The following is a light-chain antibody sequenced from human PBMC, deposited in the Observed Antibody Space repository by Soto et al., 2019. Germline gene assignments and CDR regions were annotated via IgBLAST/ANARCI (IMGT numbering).Light chain of an antibody. J-gene: IGLJ3*02. CDR2: EVS. Sequence: QSVLTQPASVSGSPGQSITISCTGTSSDVGGYNYVSWYQQHPGKAPKLIIYEVSNRPSGDSNRVSGSKSGNTAYLTVSGLQAEDEGDYFCSSYSSVTTLWVFVGGTKLTVL. CDR1: SSDVGGYNY. CDR3: SSYSSVTTLWV. V-gene: IGLV2-14*01.